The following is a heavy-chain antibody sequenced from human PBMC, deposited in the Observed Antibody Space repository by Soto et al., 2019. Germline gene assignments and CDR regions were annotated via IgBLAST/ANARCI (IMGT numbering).Heavy chain of an antibody. CDR1: GFTFSSYS. V-gene: IGHV3-48*01. J-gene: IGHJ4*02. D-gene: IGHD2-15*01. CDR2: ISSSSSTI. Sequence: GGSLRLSCAASGFTFSSYSMNWVRQAPGKGLEWVSYISSSSSTIYYADSVKGRFTISRDNAKNSLYLQMNSLRAEDTAVYYCARDRNIVVVVAATPSLFDYWGQGTLVTVSS. CDR3: ARDRNIVVVVAATPSLFDY.